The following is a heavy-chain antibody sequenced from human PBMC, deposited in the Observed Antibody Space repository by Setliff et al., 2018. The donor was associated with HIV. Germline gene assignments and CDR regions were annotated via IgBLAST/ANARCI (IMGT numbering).Heavy chain of an antibody. CDR2: IWYDGSNK. V-gene: IGHV3-33*08. Sequence: GGSLRLSCAASGFNFSSYGMHWVRQAPGKGLEWVAIIWYDGSNKYYADSVKGRFTISRDNSKNTLYLQMNSPRAEDTAVYYCARTQDRYYYYYYMDVWGKGTTVTVSS. CDR1: GFNFSSYG. J-gene: IGHJ6*03. CDR3: ARTQDRYYYYYYMDV.